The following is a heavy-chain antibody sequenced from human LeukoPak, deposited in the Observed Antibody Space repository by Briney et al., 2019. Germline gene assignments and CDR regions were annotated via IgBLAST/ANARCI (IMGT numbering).Heavy chain of an antibody. V-gene: IGHV3-66*01. D-gene: IGHD3-22*01. CDR3: ARSYDSSGYYLDAFDI. J-gene: IGHJ3*02. Sequence: PGGSLRLSCAASGLTVSSNYMSWVRQAPGKGLEWVSVIYSGGSTYYADSVKGRFTISRDNPKNTLYLQMNSLRAEDTAVYYCARSYDSSGYYLDAFDIWGQGTMVTVSS. CDR2: IYSGGST. CDR1: GLTVSSNY.